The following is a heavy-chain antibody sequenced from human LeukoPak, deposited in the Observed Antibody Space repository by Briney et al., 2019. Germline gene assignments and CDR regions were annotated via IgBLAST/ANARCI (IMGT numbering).Heavy chain of an antibody. CDR1: GFTFSSYS. V-gene: IGHV3-21*01. J-gene: IGHJ3*02. CDR3: ARDSPDYYDSSGLAFDI. D-gene: IGHD3-22*01. Sequence: GGSLRLSCAASGFTFSSYSMNWVRQAPGKGLEWASSISSSSSYIYYADSVKGRFTISRDNAKNSLYLQMNSLRAEDTAVYYCARDSPDYYDSSGLAFDIWGQGTMVTVSS. CDR2: ISSSSSYI.